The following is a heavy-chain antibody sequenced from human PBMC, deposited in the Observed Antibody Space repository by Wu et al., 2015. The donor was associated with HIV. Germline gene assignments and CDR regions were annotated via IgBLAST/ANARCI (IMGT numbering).Heavy chain of an antibody. Sequence: QVQLVQSGAEVKKPGASVKVSCKASGYTFNNYYIHWVRQAPGQGLEWMGIINPDGGSTSYAQRFQGRVTMTRDTSTTTVYMEVSSLTSEDTALYYCARYHSGNYRRAFDIWGQGTMVTVSS. V-gene: IGHV1-46*02. CDR1: GYTFNNYY. CDR3: ARYHSGNYRRAFDI. J-gene: IGHJ3*02. CDR2: INPDGGST. D-gene: IGHD1-26*01.